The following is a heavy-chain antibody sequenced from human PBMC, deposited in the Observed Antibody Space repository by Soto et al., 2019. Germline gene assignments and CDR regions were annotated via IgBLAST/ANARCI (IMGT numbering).Heavy chain of an antibody. V-gene: IGHV4-31*11. CDR2: IYYSGGT. CDR1: GGSISSGAYY. CDR3: AREEGGGYDHRWFDP. J-gene: IGHJ5*02. Sequence: QVQLQESGPGLVKPSQTLSLTCAVSGGSISSGAYYWSWIRQHPGKGLEWIGYIYYSGGTYYNPSLKSRVTISVDPSKNQFSLKLSSVTAAVTAVYYCAREEGGGYDHRWFDPWGQGTLVTVSS. D-gene: IGHD5-12*01.